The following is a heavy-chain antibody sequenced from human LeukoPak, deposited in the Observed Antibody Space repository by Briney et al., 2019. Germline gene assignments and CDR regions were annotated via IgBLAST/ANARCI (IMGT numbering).Heavy chain of an antibody. V-gene: IGHV3-23*01. D-gene: IGHD1-26*01. CDR2: ISGSGHRT. Sequence: GGSLRLSCAASGFTFSSYGVSWVRQAPGKGLEWVSGISGSGHRTYYADSVKGRFTISRDNSKSTLYLQMNSLRAEDTAVYYCAKAKEQWELLDGALDYWGQGTLVTASS. CDR3: AKAKEQWELLDGALDY. CDR1: GFTFSSYG. J-gene: IGHJ4*02.